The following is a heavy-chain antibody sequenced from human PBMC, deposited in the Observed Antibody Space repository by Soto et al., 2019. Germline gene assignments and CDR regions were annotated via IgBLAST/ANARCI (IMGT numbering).Heavy chain of an antibody. D-gene: IGHD6-13*01. V-gene: IGHV3-30-3*01. CDR2: ISYDGSNK. Sequence: QVQLVESGGGVVQPGRSLRLSCAASGFTFSSYAMHWVRQAPGKGLEWVAVISYDGSNKYYADSVKGRFTISRDNSKNKLYLQMNSLRAEDTAVYYFARGSQSWYIDWGQGTLVTVSS. CDR3: ARGSQSWYID. J-gene: IGHJ4*02. CDR1: GFTFSSYA.